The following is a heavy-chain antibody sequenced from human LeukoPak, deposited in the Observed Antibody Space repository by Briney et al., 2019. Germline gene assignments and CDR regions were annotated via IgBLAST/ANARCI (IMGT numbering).Heavy chain of an antibody. CDR1: GYTFTSYG. D-gene: IGHD2-15*01. V-gene: IGHV1-2*02. CDR2: INPNSGGT. J-gene: IGHJ4*02. Sequence: ASVKVSCKASGYTFTSYGISWVRQAPGQGLEWMGWINPNSGGTNYAQKFQGRVTMTRDTSISTAYMELSRLRSDDTAVYYCARVLRYCSGGSCYDYWGQGTLVTVSS. CDR3: ARVLRYCSGGSCYDY.